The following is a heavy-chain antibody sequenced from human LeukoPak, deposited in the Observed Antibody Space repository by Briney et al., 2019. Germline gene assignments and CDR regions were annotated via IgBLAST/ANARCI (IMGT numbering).Heavy chain of an antibody. CDR1: GGSINSNTYY. CDR3: ARHAGHSSSWEIDY. CDR2: IYYSGST. D-gene: IGHD6-13*01. V-gene: IGHV4-39*01. Sequence: PSETLSLTCTVSGGSINSNTYYWGWIRQPPGKGLEWIGSIYYSGSTCYNPSLKSRVTISVDTSKNQFSLNVNSVTAADTAGYYCARHAGHSSSWEIDYWGQGILVSVSS. J-gene: IGHJ4*02.